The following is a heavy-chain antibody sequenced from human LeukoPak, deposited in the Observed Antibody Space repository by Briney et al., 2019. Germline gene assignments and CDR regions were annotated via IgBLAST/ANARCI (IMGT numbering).Heavy chain of an antibody. D-gene: IGHD6-19*01. CDR1: GGSISSGDCY. V-gene: IGHV4-30-4*08. CDR3: ARANGIAVAGTWEYYFDS. J-gene: IGHJ4*02. Sequence: SETLSLTCTVSGGSISSGDCYWRWIRQPPGKGLEWIGYIYYSGSTYYNPSLKSRVTISVDTSKNQFSLKLSSVTAADTAVYYCARANGIAVAGTWEYYFDSWGQRTLVTVSS. CDR2: IYYSGST.